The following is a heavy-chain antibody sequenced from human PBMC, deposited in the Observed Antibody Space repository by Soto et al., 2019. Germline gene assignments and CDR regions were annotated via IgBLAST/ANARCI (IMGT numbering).Heavy chain of an antibody. Sequence: SETLSLTCTVSGGSISSGDYYWSWIRQPPGKGLEWIGYIYYSGSTYYNPSLKSRVTISVDTSKNQFSLKLSSVTAADTAVYYCASRRGVGDSLGMDVWGQGTTVTVSS. J-gene: IGHJ6*02. CDR2: IYYSGST. CDR1: GGSISSGDYY. V-gene: IGHV4-30-4*01. D-gene: IGHD2-21*02. CDR3: ASRRGVGDSLGMDV.